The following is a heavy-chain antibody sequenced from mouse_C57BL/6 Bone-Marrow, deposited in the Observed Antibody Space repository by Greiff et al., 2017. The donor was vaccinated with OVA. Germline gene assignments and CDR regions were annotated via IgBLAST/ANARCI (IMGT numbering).Heavy chain of an antibody. Sequence: EVQLQQSGPVLVKPGASVKMSCKASGYTFTDYYMNWVKQSHGKSLEWIGVINPYNGGTSYNQKFKGKATLTVDKSSSTAYMELNSLTSEDSAVYYCARRVYDGYYVGPAWFAYWGQGTLVTVSA. CDR1: GYTFTDYY. CDR3: ARRVYDGYYVGPAWFAY. CDR2: INPYNGGT. V-gene: IGHV1-19*01. D-gene: IGHD2-3*01. J-gene: IGHJ3*01.